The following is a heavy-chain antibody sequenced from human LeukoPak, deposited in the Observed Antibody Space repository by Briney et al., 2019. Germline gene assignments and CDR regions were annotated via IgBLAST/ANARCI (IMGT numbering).Heavy chain of an antibody. J-gene: IGHJ4*02. D-gene: IGHD3-10*01. V-gene: IGHV4-34*01. Sequence: PSETLSLTCAVYGGSFSGYYWSWIRQPPGKGLEWIGEINHSGSTNYNPSLKSRVTISVDTSKNQFSLKLSSVTAADTAVYYCARGRENHGPFPYYYGSGSPPRPFDYWGQGTLVTVSS. CDR1: GGSFSGYY. CDR3: ARGRENHGPFPYYYGSGSPPRPFDY. CDR2: INHSGST.